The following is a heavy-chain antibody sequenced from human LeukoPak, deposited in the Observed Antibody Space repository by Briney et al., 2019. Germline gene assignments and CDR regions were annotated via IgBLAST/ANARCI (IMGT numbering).Heavy chain of an antibody. CDR2: ISSGGNT. CDR3: AKDGHNQNYYYYMDV. CDR1: GFTFSTYA. J-gene: IGHJ6*03. Sequence: GGSLRLSCAASGFTFSTYAMTWVHQAPGKGLEWVSAISSGGNTYHADSVKGRFIISRDNSKNTLYLQLNSLRVEDTAVYFCAKDGHNQNYYYYMDVWGKGTTVTVSS. V-gene: IGHV3-23*01.